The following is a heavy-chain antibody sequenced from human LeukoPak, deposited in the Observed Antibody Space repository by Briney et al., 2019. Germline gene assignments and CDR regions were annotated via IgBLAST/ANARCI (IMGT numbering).Heavy chain of an antibody. V-gene: IGHV1-18*01. CDR3: ARVTSPPNHFDY. D-gene: IGHD4-17*01. CDR2: ISAYSGNT. CDR1: GYTFTSYG. Sequence: ASVKVSCKASGYTFTSYGISWVRQAPEQGLEWMGWISAYSGNTNYAQKLQGRVTMTTDTSTSTAYMELRSLRSDDTAVYYCARVTSPPNHFDYWGQGTLVTVSS. J-gene: IGHJ4*02.